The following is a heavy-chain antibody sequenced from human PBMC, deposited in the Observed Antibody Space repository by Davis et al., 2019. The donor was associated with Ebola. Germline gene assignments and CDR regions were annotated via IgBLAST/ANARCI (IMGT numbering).Heavy chain of an antibody. V-gene: IGHV6-1*01. CDR1: GDTVSSKSVA. CDR2: TYYRSKWLY. Sequence: SQTLSLTCVISGDTVSSKSVAWNWIRQSPSRGLEWLGRTYYRSKWLYDYSVSVKSRITITPDTSRNQFSLKLSSVSAADTAVYYCARHRVSSGWLDYWGQGTLVTVSS. J-gene: IGHJ4*02. CDR3: ARHRVSSGWLDY. D-gene: IGHD6-19*01.